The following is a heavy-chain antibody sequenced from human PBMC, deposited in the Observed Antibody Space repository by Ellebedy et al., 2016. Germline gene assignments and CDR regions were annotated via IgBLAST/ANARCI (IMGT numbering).Heavy chain of an antibody. CDR3: TRDTNNSFWAGYSYSMAV. CDR2: ISSSSAYI. D-gene: IGHD2/OR15-2a*01. Sequence: GGSLRLSCAASGFSFSPYSMNWVRQAPGKGLEWVSSISSSSAYIHYADAVKGRFTISRDDAKNSLYLQMNSLRVEDTGTYFCTRDTNNSFWAGYSYSMAVWGKGTTVTVSS. J-gene: IGHJ6*03. CDR1: GFSFSPYS. V-gene: IGHV3-21*01.